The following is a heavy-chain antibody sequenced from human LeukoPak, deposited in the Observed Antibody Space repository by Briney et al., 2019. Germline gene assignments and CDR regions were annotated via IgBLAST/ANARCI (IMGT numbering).Heavy chain of an antibody. Sequence: SETLSLTCTVSGGSISSYYWSWIRQPPGKGLEWIGYIYYSGSANYNPSLKSRVTISVDTSKNQFSLRLSSVTAADTAVYYCARTLVVPAAIGPSGYYYGMDVWGQGTTVTVSS. CDR2: IYYSGSA. CDR1: GGSISSYY. CDR3: ARTLVVPAAIGPSGYYYGMDV. V-gene: IGHV4-59*01. J-gene: IGHJ6*02. D-gene: IGHD2-2*01.